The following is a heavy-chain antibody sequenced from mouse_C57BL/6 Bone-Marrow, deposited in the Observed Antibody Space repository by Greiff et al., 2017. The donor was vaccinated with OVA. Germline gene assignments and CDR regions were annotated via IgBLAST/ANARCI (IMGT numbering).Heavy chain of an antibody. CDR1: GYTFTSYG. Sequence: VKLQESGAELARPGASVKLSCKASGYTFTSYGISWVKQRTGQGLEWIGEIHPRSGNTYYNEKFKGKATLTADKSSSTAYMELRSLTSEDSAVYFCARSNPYYFDYWGQGTTLTVSS. J-gene: IGHJ2*01. CDR3: ARSNPYYFDY. CDR2: IHPRSGNT. V-gene: IGHV1-81*01.